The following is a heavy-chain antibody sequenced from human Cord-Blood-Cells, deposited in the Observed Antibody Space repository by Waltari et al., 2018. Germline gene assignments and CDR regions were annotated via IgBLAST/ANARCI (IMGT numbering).Heavy chain of an antibody. Sequence: QVQLVQSGAEVKKPGASVKVSCKASGYTFTSYDINWVRQATGQGLEWMGWMNPNSGNTGYAQKFQGRVNINWNTSISSGVMCLSSVSAEDTAVYYCARGWRWGAFDIWGQGTMVTFSS. D-gene: IGHD3-16*01. CDR2: MNPNSGNT. CDR1: GYTFTSYD. V-gene: IGHV1-8*03. J-gene: IGHJ3*02. CDR3: ARGWRWGAFDI.